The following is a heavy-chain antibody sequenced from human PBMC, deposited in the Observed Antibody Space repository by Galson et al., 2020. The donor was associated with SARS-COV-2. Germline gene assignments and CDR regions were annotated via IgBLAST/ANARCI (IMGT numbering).Heavy chain of an antibody. V-gene: IGHV4-59*08. CDR3: AKRAEGRRSSEDY. CDR2: ISYDGST. D-gene: IGHD1-26*01. CDR1: IGPMTSHY. Sequence: ETSETLSLTCAVSIGPMTSHYSSWIRQAPGKGLEWIGYISYDGSTTYNPSLKSRVTLSIDTSKNQFSLRRTSVTAADTALYYCAKRAEGRRSSEDYWGQGTRVAVSS. J-gene: IGHJ4*02.